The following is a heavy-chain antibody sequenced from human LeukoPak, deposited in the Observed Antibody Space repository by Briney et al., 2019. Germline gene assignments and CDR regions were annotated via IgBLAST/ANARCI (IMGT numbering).Heavy chain of an antibody. Sequence: PSQTLSLTCTVSGGSISSGGYYWSWIRQHPGKGLEWIGYIYYSESTYYNPSLKSRVTISVDTSKNQFSLKLSSVTAADTAVYYCARDCIRHDSSGYYYYYGMDVWGQGTTVTVSS. CDR2: IYYSEST. CDR3: ARDCIRHDSSGYYYYYGMDV. V-gene: IGHV4-31*03. D-gene: IGHD3-22*01. J-gene: IGHJ6*02. CDR1: GGSISSGGYY.